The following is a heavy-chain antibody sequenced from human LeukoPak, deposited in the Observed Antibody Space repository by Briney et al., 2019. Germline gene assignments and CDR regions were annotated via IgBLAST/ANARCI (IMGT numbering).Heavy chain of an antibody. J-gene: IGHJ3*02. Sequence: GGSLRLSCAASGFTFSSYDMHWVRQVTGKGLEWVSAIGTAGDTYYPGSVKGRFTISRENAKNSLYPQMNSLRAGDTAVYYCTRRSHDAFDIWGQGTMVTVSS. CDR3: TRRSHDAFDI. CDR1: GFTFSSYD. CDR2: IGTAGDT. V-gene: IGHV3-13*01.